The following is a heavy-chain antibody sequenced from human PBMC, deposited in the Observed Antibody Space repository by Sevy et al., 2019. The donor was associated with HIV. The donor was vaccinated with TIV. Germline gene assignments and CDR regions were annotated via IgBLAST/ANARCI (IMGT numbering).Heavy chain of an antibody. V-gene: IGHV3-23*01. CDR3: AKDIVVVPAAIGSFDY. J-gene: IGHJ4*02. D-gene: IGHD2-2*02. CDR1: GFTFSSYA. Sequence: GGSLRLSCAASGFTFSSYAMSWVRQAPGKGLEWVSAISGSGGSTYYADSVKGRFTISRDKSKNTLYLQMNSLRAEDTDVYCGAKDIVVVPAAIGSFDYWGQGTLVTVSS. CDR2: ISGSGGST.